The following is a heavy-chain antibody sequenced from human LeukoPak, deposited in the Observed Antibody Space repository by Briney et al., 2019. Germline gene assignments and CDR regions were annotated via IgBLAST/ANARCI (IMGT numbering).Heavy chain of an antibody. CDR2: ISGSGGST. Sequence: PGGSLRLCCAASGFTFSSYAMSWVRQAPGKGVEWVSAISGSGGSTYYADSVKGRFTISRDNSKNTLYLQMNSLRAEDTAVYYCAKDADIVATSPVDYWGQGTLVTVSS. V-gene: IGHV3-23*01. CDR1: GFTFSSYA. D-gene: IGHD5-12*01. J-gene: IGHJ4*02. CDR3: AKDADIVATSPVDY.